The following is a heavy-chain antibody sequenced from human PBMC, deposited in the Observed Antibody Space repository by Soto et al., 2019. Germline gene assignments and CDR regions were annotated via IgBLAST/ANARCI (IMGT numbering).Heavy chain of an antibody. CDR1: GFTLNTYS. CDR2: ITSSGSTT. V-gene: IGHV3-48*02. D-gene: IGHD3-10*01. CDR3: ARNGSSFDY. J-gene: IGHJ4*02. Sequence: GGSLRLSCSASGFTLNTYSMNWVRQAPGKGLEWVSYITSSGSTTYYAESVKGRFTISRDNAKNSLYLQMNSLRDEDTAVYYCARNGSSFDYWGQGTLVTVSS.